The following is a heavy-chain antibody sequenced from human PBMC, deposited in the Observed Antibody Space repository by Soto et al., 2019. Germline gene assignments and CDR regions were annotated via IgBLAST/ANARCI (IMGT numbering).Heavy chain of an antibody. CDR2: INAGNGNT. CDR3: ARRKERSGPYYLDL. J-gene: IGHJ4*02. CDR1: GYTFTSYA. Sequence: ASVKVSCKASGYTFTSYAMHWVRQAPGQRLEWMGWINAGNGNTKYSQKFQGRINMTRNTSISTAYLELSSLRSDDSAVYFCARRKERSGPYYLDLWGQGTQVTVSS. D-gene: IGHD6-25*01. V-gene: IGHV1-3*01.